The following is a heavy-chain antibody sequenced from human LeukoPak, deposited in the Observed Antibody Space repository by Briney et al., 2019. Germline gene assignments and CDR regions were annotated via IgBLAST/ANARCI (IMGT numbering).Heavy chain of an antibody. J-gene: IGHJ4*02. CDR2: IIPIFGTA. CDR1: GGTFSSYA. D-gene: IGHD3-22*01. V-gene: IGHV1-69*05. CDR3: AREGSYYDSSGFSDY. Sequence: SVKVSCKASGGTFSSYAISWVRQAPGQGLEWMGGIIPIFGTANYAQKFQGRVTITTDESTSTAYMEMSSLRSEDTAVYYCAREGSYYDSSGFSDYWGQGTLVTVSS.